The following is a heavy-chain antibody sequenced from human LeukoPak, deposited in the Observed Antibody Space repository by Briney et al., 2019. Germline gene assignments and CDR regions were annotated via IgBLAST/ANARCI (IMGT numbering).Heavy chain of an antibody. Sequence: SSETLSLTCAVSGYSISSGYYWGWIRQPPGKGLEWIGSIYYSGSTYYNPSLKSRVTISVDTSKNQFSLKLSSVTAADTAVYYCARCGDAGAFDIWGQGTMVTVSS. CDR1: GYSISSGYY. J-gene: IGHJ3*02. D-gene: IGHD7-27*01. CDR2: IYYSGST. V-gene: IGHV4-38-2*01. CDR3: ARCGDAGAFDI.